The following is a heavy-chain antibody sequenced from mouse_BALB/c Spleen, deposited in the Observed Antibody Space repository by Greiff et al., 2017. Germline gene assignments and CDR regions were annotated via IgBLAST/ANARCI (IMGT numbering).Heavy chain of an antibody. CDR2: ISSGSSTI. J-gene: IGHJ4*01. CDR1: GFTFSSFG. CDR3: AREGFKGYAMDY. Sequence: DVKLVESGGGLVQPGGSRKLSCAASGFTFSSFGMHWVRQAPEKGLEWVAYISSGSSTIYYADTVKGRFTISRDNPKNTLFLQMTSLRSEDTAMYYCAREGFKGYAMDYWGQGTSVTVSS. V-gene: IGHV5-17*02.